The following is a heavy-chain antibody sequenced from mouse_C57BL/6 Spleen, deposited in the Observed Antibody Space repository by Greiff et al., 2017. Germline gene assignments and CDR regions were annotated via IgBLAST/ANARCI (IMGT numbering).Heavy chain of an antibody. V-gene: IGHV6-3*01. D-gene: IGHD3-1*01. CDR2: IRLKSDNYAT. CDR1: GFTFSNYW. J-gene: IGHJ3*01. Sequence: EVQWVESGGGLVQPGGSMKLSCVASGFTFSNYWMNWVRQSPEKGLEWVAQIRLKSDNYATHYAESVKGRFTISRDDSKSSVYLQMNNLRAEDTGIYYCTVGFFAYWGQGTLVTVSA. CDR3: TVGFFAY.